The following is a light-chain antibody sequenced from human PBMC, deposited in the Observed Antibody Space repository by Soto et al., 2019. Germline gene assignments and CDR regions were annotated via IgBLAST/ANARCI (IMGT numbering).Light chain of an antibody. CDR3: MRSLHSPRT. Sequence: DTVMTQSPLSLPVTPGEPASISCRSSQSLLHSNGYNYLDWYLQKPGQSPQLLIYLGSSRASGVPDRLSGSVLGTDFTVKISRVEGEDVGFYYCMRSLHSPRTFRQGTNVEIK. CDR1: QSLLHSNGYNY. J-gene: IGKJ1*01. CDR2: LGS. V-gene: IGKV2-28*01.